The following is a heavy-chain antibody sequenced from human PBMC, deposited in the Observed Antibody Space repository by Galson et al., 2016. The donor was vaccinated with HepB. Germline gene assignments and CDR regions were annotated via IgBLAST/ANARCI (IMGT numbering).Heavy chain of an antibody. CDR2: ISSDGDIA. V-gene: IGHV3-23*01. D-gene: IGHD5-18*01. CDR3: AKDVVGYTYSFGPGAYFDN. CDR1: GFTFRIYA. J-gene: IGHJ4*02. Sequence: SLRLSCAGSGFTFRIYAMSWVRQAPGKGLEWVSVISSDGDIAYYPESVKGRFTISRDNSKNTLYLQMNSLRADDTAIYYCAKDVVGYTYSFGPGAYFDNWGQGTLVTVSS.